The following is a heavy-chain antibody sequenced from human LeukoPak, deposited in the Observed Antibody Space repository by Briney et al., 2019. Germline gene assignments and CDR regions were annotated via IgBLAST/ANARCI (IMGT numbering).Heavy chain of an antibody. CDR3: ARRDYYDSSGHFDY. CDR2: IYYSGST. CDR1: GGSISSSSYY. J-gene: IGHJ4*02. V-gene: IGHV4-39*01. D-gene: IGHD3-22*01. Sequence: SETLSLTCTVSGGSISSSSYYWGWIRQPPGKGLEWIGSIYYSGSTYYNPSLKSRVTISVDTSKNQFSLKLSSVTAADTAVYYCARRDYYDSSGHFDYWGQGTLVTVSS.